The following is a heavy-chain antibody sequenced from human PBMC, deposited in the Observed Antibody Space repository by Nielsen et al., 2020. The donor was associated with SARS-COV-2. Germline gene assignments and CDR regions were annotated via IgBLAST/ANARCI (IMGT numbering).Heavy chain of an antibody. D-gene: IGHD6-19*01. V-gene: IGHV1-3*01. J-gene: IGHJ6*02. CDR1: GYTFTSYA. CDR2: INASNGNT. Sequence: ASVKVSCKASGYTFTSYAMHWVRQAPGQRLEWMGWINASNGNTKYSQKFQGRVTITRDTSASTAYMELSSLRSEDTAVYYCARDGPIAVAGIPLYYYYGMDVWGQGTTVTVSS. CDR3: ARDGPIAVAGIPLYYYYGMDV.